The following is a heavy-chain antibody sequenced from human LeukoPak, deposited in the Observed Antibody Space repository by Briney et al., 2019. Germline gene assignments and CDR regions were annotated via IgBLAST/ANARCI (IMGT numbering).Heavy chain of an antibody. V-gene: IGHV3-48*03. CDR3: ARDGYNPNRVYYMDV. J-gene: IGHJ6*03. Sequence: GGSLRLSCAASGFTFSSYEMNWVRQAPGKGLEWVSYISSSGSTIYYADPVKGRFTISRDNAKNSLYLQMNSLRAEDTAVYYCARDGYNPNRVYYMDVWGKGTTVTISS. CDR1: GFTFSSYE. CDR2: ISSSGSTI. D-gene: IGHD5-24*01.